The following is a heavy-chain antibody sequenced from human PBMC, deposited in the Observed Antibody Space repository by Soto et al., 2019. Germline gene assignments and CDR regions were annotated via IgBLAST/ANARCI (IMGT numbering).Heavy chain of an antibody. CDR2: ISDDGTNK. Sequence: GGSXRLSCSFYVFTCSNYCIHLFRHAPGKGLECVALISDDGTNKYFVDSVKGRFTISRDNSRNMVYLQMNRLRAEDTAVYYCAKAYLARSKVLDLCGPGTLVTV. CDR3: AKAYLARSKVLDL. V-gene: IGHV3-30*18. CDR1: VFTCSNYC. D-gene: IGHD2-2*01. J-gene: IGHJ3*01.